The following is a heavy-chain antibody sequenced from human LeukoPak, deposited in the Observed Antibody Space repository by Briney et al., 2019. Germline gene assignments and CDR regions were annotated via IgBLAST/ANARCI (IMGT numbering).Heavy chain of an antibody. CDR1: GYTFTSYD. D-gene: IGHD3-10*01. Sequence: ASVKVSCKASGYTFTSYDINWVRQAAGQGLEWMGWMNPNSGNTGYAQKFQGRVTMTRNTSISTAYMELSSLRSGDTAVYYCARVGRKSRHAFDIWGQGTMVTVSS. CDR3: ARVGRKSRHAFDI. CDR2: MNPNSGNT. J-gene: IGHJ3*02. V-gene: IGHV1-8*01.